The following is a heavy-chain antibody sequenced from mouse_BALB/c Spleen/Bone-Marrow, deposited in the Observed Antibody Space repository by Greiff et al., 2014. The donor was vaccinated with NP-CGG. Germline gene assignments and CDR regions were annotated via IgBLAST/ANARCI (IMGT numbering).Heavy chain of an antibody. CDR3: TRSNGNWFAY. V-gene: IGHV1S81*02. Sequence: VHLVESGAELVKPGASVKLSCKASGYTFTSYYIYWVKQRPGQGLEWIGEINPSNGGTNFNEKFKSKATLTVDKPSSTAYMQLSSLTSEDSAVYYCTRSNGNWFAYWGQGTLVTVSA. CDR2: INPSNGGT. CDR1: GYTFTSYY. D-gene: IGHD2-1*01. J-gene: IGHJ3*01.